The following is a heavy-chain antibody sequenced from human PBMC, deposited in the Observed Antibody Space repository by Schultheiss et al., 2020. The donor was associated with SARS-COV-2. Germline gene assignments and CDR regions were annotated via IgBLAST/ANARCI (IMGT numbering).Heavy chain of an antibody. J-gene: IGHJ6*02. V-gene: IGHV3-74*01. CDR1: GVTFSSYW. CDR2: INSDGSST. CDR3: ASLGGDYGDYIYYYYGMDV. D-gene: IGHD4-17*01. Sequence: GGSLRLSCAASGVTFSSYWVHWVRQAPGKGLVWVSRINSDGSSTSYADSVKGRFTISRDNAKNTLYLQMNSLRAEDTAVYYCASLGGDYGDYIYYYYGMDVWSQGTTVTVSS.